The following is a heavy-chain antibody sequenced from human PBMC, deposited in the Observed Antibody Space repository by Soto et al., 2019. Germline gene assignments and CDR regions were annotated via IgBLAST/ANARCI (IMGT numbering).Heavy chain of an antibody. J-gene: IGHJ4*02. V-gene: IGHV1-8*01. CDR2: MNPNSGNT. D-gene: IGHD1-26*01. CDR3: ASAEGGGSYLDY. CDR1: GYTFTSYD. Sequence: QVQLVQSGAEVKKPGASVKVSCKTSGYTFTSYDINWVRQATGQGLEWMGWMNPNSGNTGYAQKFQGRVTMTRNTSVSTPYMELTSLRSEDTAVYYRASAEGGGSYLDYWGQGTLVTVSS.